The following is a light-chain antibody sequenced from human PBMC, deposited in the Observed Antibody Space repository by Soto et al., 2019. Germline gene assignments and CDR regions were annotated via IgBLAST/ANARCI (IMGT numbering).Light chain of an antibody. CDR3: QHQG. V-gene: IGKV1-5*01. CDR2: EGS. J-gene: IGKJ1*01. Sequence: DIQMTQSPSTLSASVGDRVTITCRASQNIKNWLAWYQQRPGQAPKLLISEGSSLESGVPSTFSGTASGTEFTLTISGLQPDDFATYYCQHQGFGQGTKVDI. CDR1: QNIKNW.